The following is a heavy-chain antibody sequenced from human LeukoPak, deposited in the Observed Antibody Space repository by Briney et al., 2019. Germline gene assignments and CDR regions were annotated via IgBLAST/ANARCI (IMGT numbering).Heavy chain of an antibody. Sequence: GGSLRLSCAASGFTFDDYGMSWVRQAPGKGLEWVAGINWYGGRTGYADSVKGRVNISRDNAKNSRYLQTDSLGAGDMVLYYCARDIEDSVLVTAADYSYYYTDVWSKATTVTVPS. CDR2: INWYGGRT. J-gene: IGHJ6*03. V-gene: IGHV3-20*04. D-gene: IGHD2-2*01. CDR3: ARDIEDSVLVTAADYSYYYTDV. CDR1: GFTFDDYG.